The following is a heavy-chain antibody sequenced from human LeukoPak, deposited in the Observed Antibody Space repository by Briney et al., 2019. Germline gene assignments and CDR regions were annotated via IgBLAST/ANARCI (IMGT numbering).Heavy chain of an antibody. CDR2: ISAYNGNT. CDR3: ARDLVVRGLRPNWFDP. Sequence: ASVKVSCKASGYTFTSYGISWVRQAPGQGLEWMGWISAYNGNTNYAQKLRGRVTMTTDTSTSTAYMELRSLRSDDAAVYYCARDLVVRGLRPNWFDPWGQGTLVTVSS. V-gene: IGHV1-18*01. J-gene: IGHJ5*02. CDR1: GYTFTSYG. D-gene: IGHD3-10*01.